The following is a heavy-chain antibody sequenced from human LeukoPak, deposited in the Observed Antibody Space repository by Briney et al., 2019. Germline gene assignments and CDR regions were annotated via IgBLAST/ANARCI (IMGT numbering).Heavy chain of an antibody. D-gene: IGHD4-17*01. Sequence: ASVKVSCKASGGTFSSYAISWVRQAPGQGLEWMGGIIPIFGTANYAQKFQGRVTITADKSTSTAYMELSSLRSEDTAVYYCARDAGVTTVTSDAFDIWGQGTMVTVSS. J-gene: IGHJ3*02. CDR2: IIPIFGTA. V-gene: IGHV1-69*06. CDR3: ARDAGVTTVTSDAFDI. CDR1: GGTFSSYA.